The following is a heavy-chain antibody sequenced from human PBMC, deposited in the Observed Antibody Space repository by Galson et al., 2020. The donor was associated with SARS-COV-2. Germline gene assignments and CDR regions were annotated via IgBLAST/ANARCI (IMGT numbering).Heavy chain of an antibody. CDR3: SREGWQGGY. V-gene: IGHV3-7*01. D-gene: IGHD6-19*01. J-gene: IGHJ4*02. CDR2: IKGDGSET. Sequence: GGSLRLSCEVSGFTFNDFCMSWFRQAPGKGLEWVANIKGDGSETNYADFVKGRFSISRDNAENSLYLQMNSLRVEDSAVYYCSREGWQGGYWGQGTLVTVSS. CDR1: GFTFNDFC.